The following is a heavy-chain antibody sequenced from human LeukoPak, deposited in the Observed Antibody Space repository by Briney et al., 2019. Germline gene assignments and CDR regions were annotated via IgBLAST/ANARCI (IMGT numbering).Heavy chain of an antibody. CDR3: ARGRFDPYSGYANFDY. D-gene: IGHD5-12*01. J-gene: IGHJ4*02. CDR1: GYTFTIDY. Sequence: ASVKVSCKASGYTFTIDYMHWVRQAPGQGLEWMGIINPSGGSTRFAQKFQGRVTMTGDMSTSTVYMELSSLTSEDTAMYYCARGRFDPYSGYANFDYWGQGTLVTVSS. CDR2: INPSGGST. V-gene: IGHV1-46*01.